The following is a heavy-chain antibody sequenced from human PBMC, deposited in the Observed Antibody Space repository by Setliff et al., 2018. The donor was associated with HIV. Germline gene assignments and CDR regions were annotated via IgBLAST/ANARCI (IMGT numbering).Heavy chain of an antibody. V-gene: IGHV1-8*01. Sequence: ASVKVSCKASGYTFTSYDINWVRQATGQGLEWMGWMNPNSGNTGYAQKFQGRVTMTRNTSISTAYMELSSLRSEDTAVYYCARDASYSGSYYERPFDIWGQGTMVTVSS. CDR1: GYTFTSYD. CDR2: MNPNSGNT. CDR3: ARDASYSGSYYERPFDI. J-gene: IGHJ3*02. D-gene: IGHD1-26*01.